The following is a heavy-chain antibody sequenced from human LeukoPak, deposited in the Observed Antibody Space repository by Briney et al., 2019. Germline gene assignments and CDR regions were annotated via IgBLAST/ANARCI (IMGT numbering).Heavy chain of an antibody. Sequence: GGSLRLSCAASGFTFSSYGMQWVRQAPGKGLEWVAVISYDGSNKYYADSVKGRFTASRDNSKNMLSLQMNDLAVEDTAVYFCARGTRVQLPRYYYHGLALWGQGTTVIVSS. D-gene: IGHD3-10*01. J-gene: IGHJ6*02. CDR3: ARGTRVQLPRYYYHGLAL. V-gene: IGHV3-30*03. CDR1: GFTFSSYG. CDR2: ISYDGSNK.